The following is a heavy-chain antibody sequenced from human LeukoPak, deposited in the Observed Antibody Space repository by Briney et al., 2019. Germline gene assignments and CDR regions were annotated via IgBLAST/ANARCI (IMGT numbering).Heavy chain of an antibody. V-gene: IGHV3-33*01. D-gene: IGHD3-10*01. CDR2: IWYDGSNK. J-gene: IGHJ6*02. Sequence: GRSLRLSCAASGFTFSSYGMHWVRQAPGKGLEWVAVIWYDGSNKYYADSVKGRFTISRDNSKNTLYLQMNSLRAEDTAVYYCARDRASLLWFGESLYGMDVWGQGTTVTVSS. CDR3: ARDRASLLWFGESLYGMDV. CDR1: GFTFSSYG.